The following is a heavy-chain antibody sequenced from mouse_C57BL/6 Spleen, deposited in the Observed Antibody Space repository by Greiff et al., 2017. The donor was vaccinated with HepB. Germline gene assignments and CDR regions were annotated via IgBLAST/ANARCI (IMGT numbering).Heavy chain of an antibody. CDR1: GYSITSGYY. J-gene: IGHJ2*01. V-gene: IGHV3-6*01. CDR3: ARDGYDYLFDY. Sequence: EVQLVESGPGLVKPSQSLSLTCSVTGYSITSGYYWNWIRQFPGNKLEWMGYISYDGSNNYNPSLKNRISITRDTSKNQFFLKLNSVTTEDTATYYCARDGYDYLFDYWGQGTTLTVSS. D-gene: IGHD2-4*01. CDR2: ISYDGSN.